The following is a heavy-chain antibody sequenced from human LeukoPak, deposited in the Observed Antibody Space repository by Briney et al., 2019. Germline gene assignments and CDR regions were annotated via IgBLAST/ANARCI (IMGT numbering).Heavy chain of an antibody. CDR3: AKKLLTVTTWGFDY. Sequence: PGGSLRLSCAASGFTFSSYAMSWVRQVPGKVLEWVSAISGSGGSTYYADSVKGRFTISRDNSKNTLYLQMNSLRAEDTAVYYCAKKLLTVTTWGFDYWGQGTLVTVSS. CDR1: GFTFSSYA. J-gene: IGHJ4*02. V-gene: IGHV3-23*01. CDR2: ISGSGGST. D-gene: IGHD4-11*01.